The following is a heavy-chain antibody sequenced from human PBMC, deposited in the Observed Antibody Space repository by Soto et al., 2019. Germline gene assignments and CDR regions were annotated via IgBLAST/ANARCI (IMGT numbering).Heavy chain of an antibody. D-gene: IGHD6-6*01. CDR3: ARVTAARNFYYYYYMDV. CDR1: GFTFSSYS. J-gene: IGHJ6*03. Sequence: GGSLRLSCAASGFTFSSYSMNWVRQAPGKGLEWVSSISSSSSYIYYADSVKGRFTISRDNAKNSLYLQMNSLRAEETAVYYCARVTAARNFYYYYYMDVWGKGTTVTVSS. V-gene: IGHV3-21*01. CDR2: ISSSSSYI.